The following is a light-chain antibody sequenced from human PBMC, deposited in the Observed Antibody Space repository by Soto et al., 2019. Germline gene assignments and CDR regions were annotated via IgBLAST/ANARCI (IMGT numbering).Light chain of an antibody. J-gene: IGLJ7*01. CDR2: DNN. Sequence: QSVLTQPPSMSAAPGQKVTISCSGSSSNIGKTYVSWYQQFPGTAPKLLIYDNNKRPSGIPDRFSGSKSGTSATLGITGLQTGDEADYYCGTWDSSLTAVVLGGGTQLTVL. V-gene: IGLV1-51*01. CDR3: GTWDSSLTAVV. CDR1: SSNIGKTY.